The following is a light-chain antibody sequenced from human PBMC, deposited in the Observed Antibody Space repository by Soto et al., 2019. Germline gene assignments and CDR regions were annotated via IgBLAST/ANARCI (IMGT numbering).Light chain of an antibody. CDR2: GAS. Sequence: EIVLTQSPATLSVSPGERATLSCRASQSVSSSYLAWYQQKPGQAPWLLIHGASTRATGIPARFSGSGSGTEFTLTIGSLQSEDFAVYYCQQYNHWWLTFGQGTRLEIK. J-gene: IGKJ5*01. V-gene: IGKV3-15*01. CDR1: QSVSSSY. CDR3: QQYNHWWLT.